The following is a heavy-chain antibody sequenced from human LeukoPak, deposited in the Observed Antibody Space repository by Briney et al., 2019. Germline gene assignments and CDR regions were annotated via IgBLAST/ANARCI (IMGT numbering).Heavy chain of an antibody. CDR1: GYTFTGYY. CDR2: VNPNSGGT. CDR3: ARDHTQTAYYDFWSGANYYYYYGMDV. J-gene: IGHJ6*02. D-gene: IGHD3-3*01. Sequence: ASVKVSCKASGYTFTGYYLHWVRQAPGQGLEWMGWVNPNSGGTNYAQKFQGRVTMTTDTSTSTAYMELRSLRSDDTAVYYCARDHTQTAYYDFWSGANYYYYYGMDVWGQGTTVTVSS. V-gene: IGHV1-2*02.